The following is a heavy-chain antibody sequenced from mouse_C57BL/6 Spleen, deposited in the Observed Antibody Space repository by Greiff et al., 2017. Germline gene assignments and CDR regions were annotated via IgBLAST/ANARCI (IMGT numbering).Heavy chain of an antibody. CDR3: ARGGNYPGYFDY. J-gene: IGHJ2*01. D-gene: IGHD2-1*01. CDR1: GYTFTSYG. V-gene: IGHV1-81*01. CDR2: IYPRSGNT. Sequence: VQLQESGAELARPGASVKLSCKASGYTFTSYGISWVKQRTGQGLEWIGEIYPRSGNTYYNEKFKGKATLTADKSSSTAYMELRSLTSEDSAVYFCARGGNYPGYFDYRGQGTTLTVSS.